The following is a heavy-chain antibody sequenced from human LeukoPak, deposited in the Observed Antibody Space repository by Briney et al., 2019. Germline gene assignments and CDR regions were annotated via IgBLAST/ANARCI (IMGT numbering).Heavy chain of an antibody. J-gene: IGHJ4*02. V-gene: IGHV1-2*02. CDR2: INPNSGGT. Sequence: RASVKVSCKASGYTFTCYYMHWVRQAPGQGLEWMGWINPNSGGTNYAQKFQGRVTMTRDTSSSTAYMELRSLTSDDTAVYYCAREGREGTWKYFDYWGQGTLVTVSS. CDR3: AREGREGTWKYFDY. D-gene: IGHD1-1*01. CDR1: GYTFTCYY.